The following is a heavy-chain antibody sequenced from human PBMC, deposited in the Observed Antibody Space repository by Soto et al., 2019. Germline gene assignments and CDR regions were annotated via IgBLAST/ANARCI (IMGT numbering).Heavy chain of an antibody. J-gene: IGHJ4*02. CDR1: GFTFSSYG. CDR2: IWYDGSNK. V-gene: IGHV3-33*01. Sequence: GGSLRLSCAASGFTFSSYGMHWVRQAPGKGLERVAVIWYDGSNKYYADSVKGRFTISRDNSKNTLYLQMNSLRAEDTAVYYCARDKGGRYCSRTSCLYSFDYWGQGTLVTVSS. CDR3: ARDKGGRYCSRTSCLYSFDY. D-gene: IGHD2-2*01.